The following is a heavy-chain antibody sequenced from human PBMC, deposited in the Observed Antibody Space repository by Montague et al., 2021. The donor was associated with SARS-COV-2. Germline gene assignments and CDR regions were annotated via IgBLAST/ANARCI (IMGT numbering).Heavy chain of an antibody. CDR3: ASATSVRGAGSWFDP. J-gene: IGHJ5*02. Sequence: SETLSLTCTVSGGSISSHFWSFIRQPPGKGLEWIGYINSNGGTNDNPSLRSRLTMSVDTSKNQFSLQLRSMTPADTAVYFCASATSVRGAGSWFDPWGQGILVTVSS. V-gene: IGHV4-59*11. D-gene: IGHD3-10*01. CDR1: GGSISSHF. CDR2: INSNGGT.